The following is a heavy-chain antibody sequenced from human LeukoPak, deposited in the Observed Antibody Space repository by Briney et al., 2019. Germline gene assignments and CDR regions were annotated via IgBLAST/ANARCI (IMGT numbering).Heavy chain of an antibody. V-gene: IGHV1-46*01. CDR2: INPSGGST. CDR3: ARDRGWELRWFELDY. CDR1: GYTFTSYY. D-gene: IGHD1-26*01. Sequence: GASVKVSCKASGYTFTSYYMHWVRQAPGQGLEWMGIINPSGGSTSYAQKFQGRVTMTRDMSTSTVYMELSSLRSEDTAVYYCARDRGWELRWFELDYWGQGTLVTVSS. J-gene: IGHJ4*02.